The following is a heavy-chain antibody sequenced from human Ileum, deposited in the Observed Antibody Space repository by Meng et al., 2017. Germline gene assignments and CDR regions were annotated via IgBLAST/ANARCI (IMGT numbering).Heavy chain of an antibody. D-gene: IGHD3/OR15-3a*01. V-gene: IGHV4-31*03. J-gene: IGHJ5*02. CDR3: ARVRRGLGLRFDP. CDR1: ACAISSGGYY. CDR2: IFYSGST. Sequence: LQQPAPGHVTPSPTFPIPCTVSACAISSGGYYCDWIRQHPGKGLEWIGYIFYSGSTYYNSSLKSRINISVDTSKNQFSLKVSSVTAADTAVYYCARVRRGLGLRFDPWGQGTLVTVSS.